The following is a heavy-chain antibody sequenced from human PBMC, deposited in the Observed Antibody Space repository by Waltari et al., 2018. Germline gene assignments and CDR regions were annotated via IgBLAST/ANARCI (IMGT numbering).Heavy chain of an antibody. CDR2: IKEDGGRK. Sequence: EVQLVESGGGLVQPGGSLRLSCAASGFTLSHYWMGWVRQAPGKGLEWVAGIKEDGGRKDYVDSVKGRFTISRDNAKSTLYLQMNSLRAEDTAVFYCVRSRGWQQFDFWGQGTLVTVSS. CDR1: GFTLSHYW. CDR3: VRSRGWQQFDF. V-gene: IGHV3-7*01. D-gene: IGHD2-15*01. J-gene: IGHJ4*02.